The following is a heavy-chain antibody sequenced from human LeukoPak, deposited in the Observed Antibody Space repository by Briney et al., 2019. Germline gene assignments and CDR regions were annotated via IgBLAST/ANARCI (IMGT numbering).Heavy chain of an antibody. CDR2: IYYSGST. D-gene: IGHD3-22*01. V-gene: IGHV4-31*03. J-gene: IGHJ4*02. CDR3: ARGANELLPLLYYFDY. Sequence: SETLSLTCTVSGVSISSGGYYWSWIRQHPGKGLEWIGYIYYSGSTYYNPSLKSRVTISVDTSKNQFSLKLSSVTAADTAVYYCARGANELLPLLYYFDYWGQGTLVTVSS. CDR1: GVSISSGGYY.